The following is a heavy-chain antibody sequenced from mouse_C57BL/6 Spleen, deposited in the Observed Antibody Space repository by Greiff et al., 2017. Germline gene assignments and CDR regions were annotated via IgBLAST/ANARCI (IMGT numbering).Heavy chain of an antibody. CDR1: GYTFTSYW. J-gene: IGHJ3*01. CDR3: AMWGYDGAWFAY. D-gene: IGHD2-2*01. CDR2: IHPSDSDT. V-gene: IGHV1-74*01. Sequence: QVQLKQPGAELVKPGASVKVSCKASGYTFTSYWMHWVKQRPGQGLEWIGRIHPSDSDTNYNQKFKGKATLTVDKSSSTAYMQLSSLTSEDSAVYYCAMWGYDGAWFAYWGQGTLVTVSA.